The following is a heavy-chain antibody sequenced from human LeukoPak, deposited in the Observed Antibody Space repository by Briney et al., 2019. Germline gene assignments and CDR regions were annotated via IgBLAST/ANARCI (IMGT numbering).Heavy chain of an antibody. V-gene: IGHV1-2*02. D-gene: IGHD3-3*01. J-gene: IGHJ4*02. CDR1: GYTFTDYY. Sequence: ASVKVSCKTSGYTFTDYYIHWARQAPGQGLEWMGWINPESGGTSYAQHFQGRVTMTRDTSISTAYMELSRLRSDDTAVYYCARSVDDFWSGYYFDYWGQGTLVTVSS. CDR3: ARSVDDFWSGYYFDY. CDR2: INPESGGT.